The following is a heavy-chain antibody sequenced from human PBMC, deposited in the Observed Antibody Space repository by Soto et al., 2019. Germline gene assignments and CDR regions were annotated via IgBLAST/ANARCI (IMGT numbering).Heavy chain of an antibody. CDR2: IYYSGST. CDR1: GGSISSSSYY. D-gene: IGHD7-27*01. CDR3: ARHPPLGRYSYYYYGMDV. V-gene: IGHV4-39*01. Sequence: SETLSLTCTVSGGSISSSSYYWGWIRQPPGKGLEWIGSIYYSGSTYYNPSLKSRVTISVDTSKNQFSLKLSSVTAADTAVYYCARHPPLGRYSYYYYGMDVWGQGTTVTVSS. J-gene: IGHJ6*02.